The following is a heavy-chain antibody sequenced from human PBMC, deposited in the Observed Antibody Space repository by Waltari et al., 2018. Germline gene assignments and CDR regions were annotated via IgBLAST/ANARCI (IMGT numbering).Heavy chain of an antibody. CDR3: ARFSIVGATFYFDY. CDR2: IKQDGSEK. Sequence: EVQLVESGGGLVQPGGSLRLSCAAAGCTFRSDWMSWVRQAPGKGLEWVANIKQDGSEKYYVDSVKGRFTISRDNAKNSLYLQMNSLRAEDTAVYYCARFSIVGATFYFDYWGQGTLVTVSS. V-gene: IGHV3-7*01. CDR1: GCTFRSDW. D-gene: IGHD1-26*01. J-gene: IGHJ4*02.